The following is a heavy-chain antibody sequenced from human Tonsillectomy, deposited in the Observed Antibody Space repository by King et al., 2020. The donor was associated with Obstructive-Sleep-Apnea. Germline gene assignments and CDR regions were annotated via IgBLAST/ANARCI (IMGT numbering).Heavy chain of an antibody. V-gene: IGHV3-66*01. CDR3: AEIVGATNGGP. Sequence: VQLVESGGGLVQPGGSLRLSCAASGFIDSRNCMIWVGQPPGKGLELVSLIYCCGSTYYADSVNGRFTISRDNSKNTLYLQMNSLRAEDTAVYYCAEIVGATNGGPWGQGTLVTVSS. D-gene: IGHD1-26*01. CDR2: IYCCGST. J-gene: IGHJ5*02. CDR1: GFIDSRNC.